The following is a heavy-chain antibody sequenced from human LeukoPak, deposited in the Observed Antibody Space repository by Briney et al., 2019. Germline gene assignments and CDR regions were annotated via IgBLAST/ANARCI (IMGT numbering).Heavy chain of an antibody. D-gene: IGHD5-12*01. J-gene: IGHJ4*02. CDR2: IYPGDSDI. Sequence: GESLKISCKGSGYSFTNYWIGWVRQMPGKGLEWMGIIYPGDSDIRYSPSFQGQVTISADQSIRIAYLQWSSLKASDTAIYYCARRTPYPGYSGYDFFDYWGQGTLVTVSS. CDR1: GYSFTNYW. CDR3: ARRTPYPGYSGYDFFDY. V-gene: IGHV5-51*01.